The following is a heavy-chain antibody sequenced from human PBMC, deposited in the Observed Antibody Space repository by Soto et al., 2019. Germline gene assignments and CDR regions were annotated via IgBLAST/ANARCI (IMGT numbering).Heavy chain of an antibody. D-gene: IGHD6-19*01. CDR2: ISAYNGNT. J-gene: IGHJ4*02. CDR3: ARAPKSSSAWCVVY. CDR1: GYTFTTYG. V-gene: IGHV1-18*01. Sequence: QVQLVQSGAEVKKPGASVKVSCKASGYTFTTYGISWVRQAPGQGLEWMGWISAYNGNTNYAQKYQGRVTMTTVTSTSTADMELTSLRSDATAVYYCARAPKSSSAWCVVYWGQGTLVTVSS.